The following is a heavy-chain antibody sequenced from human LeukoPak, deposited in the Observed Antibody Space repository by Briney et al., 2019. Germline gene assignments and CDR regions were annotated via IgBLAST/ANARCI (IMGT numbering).Heavy chain of an antibody. CDR2: ISWNSGSI. CDR3: AKDILEFWSGYYSVGFDY. D-gene: IGHD3-3*01. CDR1: GFTFDDYA. V-gene: IGHV3-9*01. J-gene: IGHJ4*02. Sequence: PGGSLRLSCAASGFTFDDYAMHWVRQAPGKGLEWVSGISWNSGSIGYADSVKGRFTISRDNAKNSLYLQMNSLRAEDTALYYCAKDILEFWSGYYSVGFDYWGQGTLVTVSS.